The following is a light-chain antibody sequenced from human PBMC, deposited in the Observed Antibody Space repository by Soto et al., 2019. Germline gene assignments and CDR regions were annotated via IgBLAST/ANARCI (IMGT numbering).Light chain of an antibody. CDR2: EVS. CDR1: SSDVGGYNY. J-gene: IGLJ1*01. CDR3: SSYTSSSTPYV. V-gene: IGLV2-14*01. Sequence: QSVLTQPASVSGSPGQSITIPCTGTSSDVGGYNYASWYQQHPGKAPKLMIYEVSNRPSGVSNRFSGSKSGNTASLTISGLQAEDEADYYCSSYTSSSTPYVFGTGTKVTVL.